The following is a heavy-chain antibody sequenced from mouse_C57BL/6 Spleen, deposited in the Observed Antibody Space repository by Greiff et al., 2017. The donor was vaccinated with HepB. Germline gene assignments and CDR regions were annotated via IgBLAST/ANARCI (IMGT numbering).Heavy chain of an antibody. CDR1: GFTFSNYW. D-gene: IGHD1-1*01. CDR3: TGGSSLDY. V-gene: IGHV6-3*01. CDR2: IRLKSDNYAT. Sequence: DVKLQESGGGLVQPGGSMKLSCVASGFTFSNYWMNWVRQSPEKGLEWVAQIRLKSDNYATHYAESVKGRFTISRDDSKSSVYLQMNNLRAEDTGIYYCTGGSSLDYWGQGTTLTVSS. J-gene: IGHJ2*01.